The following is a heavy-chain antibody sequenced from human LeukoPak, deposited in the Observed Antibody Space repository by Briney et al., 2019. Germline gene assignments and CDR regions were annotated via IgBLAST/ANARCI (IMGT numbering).Heavy chain of an antibody. CDR1: GFTVSSNY. J-gene: IGHJ6*03. Sequence: GGSLRLSCAASGFTVSSNYMSWVRQAPGKGLEWVSVIYSGGSTYYADSVKGRFTISRDNSKNTLYLQMNSLRAEDTAVYYCARDGYSGSYYPYYYYYMDVWGKGTTVTISS. V-gene: IGHV3-66*01. CDR3: ARDGYSGSYYPYYYYYMDV. CDR2: IYSGGST. D-gene: IGHD1-26*01.